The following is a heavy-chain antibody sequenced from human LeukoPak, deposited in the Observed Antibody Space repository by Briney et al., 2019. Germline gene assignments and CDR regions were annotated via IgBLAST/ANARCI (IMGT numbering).Heavy chain of an antibody. D-gene: IGHD3-22*01. J-gene: IGHJ3*02. CDR2: INPNSGGT. CDR3: ARDRREFQWLLLRGAFDI. Sequence: ASVKVSCKASGYTFTSYGISWVRQAPGQGLEWMGWINPNSGGTNYAQKFQGRVTMTRDTSISTAYMELSRRRSDDTAVYYCARDRREFQWLLLRGAFDIWGQGTMVTVSS. V-gene: IGHV1-2*02. CDR1: GYTFTSYG.